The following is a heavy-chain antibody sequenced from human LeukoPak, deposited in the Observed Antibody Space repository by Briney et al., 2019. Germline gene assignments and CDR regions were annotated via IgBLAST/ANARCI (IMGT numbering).Heavy chain of an antibody. D-gene: IGHD5-18*01. V-gene: IGHV3-30*04. Sequence: GRSLRLSCAASGFTFSTYAMHWVRQAPGKGLEWVAVISYDGSSKYYTDSVKGRFTISRDNSKNTLYLQMNSLRAEDTAVYYCARARSSYGYGDAFDIWGQGTMVTVSS. CDR3: ARARSSYGYGDAFDI. CDR1: GFTFSTYA. CDR2: ISYDGSSK. J-gene: IGHJ3*02.